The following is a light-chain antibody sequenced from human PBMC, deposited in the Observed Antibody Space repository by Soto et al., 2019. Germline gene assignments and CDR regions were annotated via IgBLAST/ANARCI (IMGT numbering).Light chain of an antibody. CDR3: SSYTRSSTSYV. CDR1: RSDVGGYNY. CDR2: EVS. V-gene: IGLV2-14*01. J-gene: IGLJ1*01. Sequence: QSALPQPASVSGSPGRSIPVSCSGTRSDVGGYNYVSWYQQHPGKAPKLMIYEVSNRPSRVSNRFSGSKSGNTASLTISGLQAEDEADYYCSSYTRSSTSYVFGTGTKLTVL.